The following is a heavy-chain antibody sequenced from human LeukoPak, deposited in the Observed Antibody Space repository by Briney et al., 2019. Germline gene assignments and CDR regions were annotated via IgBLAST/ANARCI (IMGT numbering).Heavy chain of an antibody. CDR3: ARGHCSSTSCYYYYGMDV. D-gene: IGHD2-2*01. CDR2: INHSGST. Sequence: SETLSLTCAVYGGSFSGYYWSWIRQPPGKGLEWIGEINHSGSTSYNPSLKSRVTISVDTSKNQFSLKLSSVTAADTAVYYCARGHCSSTSCYYYYGMDVWGQGTTVTVSS. J-gene: IGHJ6*02. V-gene: IGHV4-34*01. CDR1: GGSFSGYY.